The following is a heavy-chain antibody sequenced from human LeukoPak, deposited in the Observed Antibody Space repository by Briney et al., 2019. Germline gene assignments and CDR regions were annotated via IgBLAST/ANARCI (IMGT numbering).Heavy chain of an antibody. D-gene: IGHD1/OR15-1a*01. CDR1: GSTFSSYG. CDR3: AKVRANRFASFDY. Sequence: GGSLRLSCAASGSTFSSYGMSWVRQAPGKGLEWISGISGSGGTTYYADSVKGRFTISRDNSKITLYLRMNSLRAEDTAVYYCAKVRANRFASFDYWGQGTLVTVSS. CDR2: ISGSGGTT. V-gene: IGHV3-23*01. J-gene: IGHJ4*02.